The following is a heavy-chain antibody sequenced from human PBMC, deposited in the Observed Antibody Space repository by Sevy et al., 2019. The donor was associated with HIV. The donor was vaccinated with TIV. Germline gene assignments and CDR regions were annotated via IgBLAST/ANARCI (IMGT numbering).Heavy chain of an antibody. CDR3: TTQRVFRRNWNYDY. CDR2: IKSKTDGGTT. CDR1: GFTFSNAW. J-gene: IGHJ4*02. Sequence: GGSLRLSCAASGFTFSNAWMSWVRQAPGKGLEWVGHIKSKTDGGTTDYAAPVKGRFTISRDDSKNTLYLQMNSLKTEDTAVYYCTTQRVFRRNWNYDYWGQGTLVTVSS. D-gene: IGHD1-7*01. V-gene: IGHV3-15*01.